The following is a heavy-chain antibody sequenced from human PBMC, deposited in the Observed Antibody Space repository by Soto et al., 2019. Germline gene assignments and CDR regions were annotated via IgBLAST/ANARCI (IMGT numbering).Heavy chain of an antibody. CDR1: GGSISSYY. CDR3: ARGYSGYDYRFDY. CDR2: IFYSGST. V-gene: IGHV4-59*01. Sequence: PSETLSLTCTVSGGSISSYYWSWIRQPPGEGLEWIGYIFYSGSTNYNPSLKSRVTISVDTSKNHFSLKLSSLTAADTAVYYCARGYSGYDYRFDYWGQGTLVTVSS. D-gene: IGHD5-12*01. J-gene: IGHJ4*02.